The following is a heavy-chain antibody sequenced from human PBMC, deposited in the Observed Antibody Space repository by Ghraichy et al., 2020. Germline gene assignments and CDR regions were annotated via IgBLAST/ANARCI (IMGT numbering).Heavy chain of an antibody. J-gene: IGHJ4*02. V-gene: IGHV1-8*01. CDR3: ATAEWELRPFDY. D-gene: IGHD1-26*01. Sequence: ASVKVSCKASGYTFTSYDINWVRQATGQGLEWMGWMNPNSGNTGYAQKFQGRVTMTRNTSISTAYMELSSLRSEDTAVYYCATAEWELRPFDYWGQGTLVTVSS. CDR2: MNPNSGNT. CDR1: GYTFTSYD.